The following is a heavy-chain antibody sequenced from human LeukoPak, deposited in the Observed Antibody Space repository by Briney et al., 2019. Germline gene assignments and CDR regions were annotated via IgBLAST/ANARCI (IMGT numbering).Heavy chain of an antibody. CDR3: ARDHGVTSSWYVDC. V-gene: IGHV3-48*03. J-gene: IGHJ4*02. CDR2: ISSSGSTM. D-gene: IGHD6-13*01. CDR1: GFTFSSYA. Sequence: PGGSLRLSCAASGFTFSSYAMHWVRQAPGKGLEWVSYISSSGSTMYYADSVKGRFTISRDNAKNSLYLQMNSLRAEDTAVYYCARDHGVTSSWYVDCWGQGTLVTVSS.